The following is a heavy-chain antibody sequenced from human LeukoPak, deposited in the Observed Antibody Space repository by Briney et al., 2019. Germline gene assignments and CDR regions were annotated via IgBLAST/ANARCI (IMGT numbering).Heavy chain of an antibody. D-gene: IGHD5-18*01. CDR2: ISGSGGST. Sequence: QPGGSLRLSCAASGFTFSSYAMSWVRQAPGKGLEWVSAISGSGGSTYYADSVKGRFTISRDNSKNTLYLQMNSLRAEDTAVYYCVRRRWGTAMAQGAFDIWGQGTMVTVSS. CDR1: GFTFSSYA. J-gene: IGHJ3*02. V-gene: IGHV3-23*01. CDR3: VRRRWGTAMAQGAFDI.